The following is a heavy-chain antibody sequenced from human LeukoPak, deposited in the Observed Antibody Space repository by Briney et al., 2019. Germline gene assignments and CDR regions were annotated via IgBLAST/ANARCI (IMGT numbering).Heavy chain of an antibody. CDR2: ISSSSSYI. J-gene: IGHJ4*02. Sequence: GGSLRLSCAASGFTFSSYSMNWVRQAPGKGLEWVSSISSSSSYIYYADSVKGRFTIPRDNAKNSLYLQMNSLRAEDTAVYYCVREGYYDSSGYSIPTFDYWGQGTLVTVSS. CDR3: VREGYYDSSGYSIPTFDY. CDR1: GFTFSSYS. D-gene: IGHD3-22*01. V-gene: IGHV3-21*01.